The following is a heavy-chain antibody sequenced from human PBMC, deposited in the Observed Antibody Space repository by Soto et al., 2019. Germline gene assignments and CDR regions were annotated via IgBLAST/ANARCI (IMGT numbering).Heavy chain of an antibody. D-gene: IGHD6-13*01. CDR3: TREAGRDSSACGWFGR. CDR1: GFTFRSFT. V-gene: IGHV3-21*01. Sequence: GSLRISCAAAGFTFRSFTMNWVGHAPGKGLEWVSTIRSNSAYIYYTDALRGRFTISRDNAKNSLHLQLNSLRAEDTAVYYCTREAGRDSSACGWFGRCGPGPRV. J-gene: IGHJ5*02. CDR2: IRSNSAYI.